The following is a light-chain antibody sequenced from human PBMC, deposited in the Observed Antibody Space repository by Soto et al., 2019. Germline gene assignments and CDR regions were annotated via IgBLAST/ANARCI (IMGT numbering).Light chain of an antibody. CDR3: SSYAGSSNLGV. J-gene: IGLJ2*01. CDR1: SSDVGGYNY. Sequence: QSALTQPPSASGSPGQSVTISCTGTSSDVGGYNYVSWYQQHPSRAPKLMIYEVSKRPSGVPDRFSGSKSGNTASLTVSGLQPEDEADYYCSSYAGSSNLGVFGGGTKLTVL. V-gene: IGLV2-8*01. CDR2: EVS.